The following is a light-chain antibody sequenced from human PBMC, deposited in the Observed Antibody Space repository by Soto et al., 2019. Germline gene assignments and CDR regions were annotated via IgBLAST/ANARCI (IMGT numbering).Light chain of an antibody. CDR3: TSYAGSNMWV. CDR1: SSDVGAYKY. J-gene: IGLJ3*02. V-gene: IGLV2-8*01. Sequence: QSALTQPPSASGSPGQSVTISCTGTSSDVGAYKYVSWYQQYPGKAPKLMIYEVSRRPSGVPDRFSGSKSGNTASLTVSGLQAEDEADYYCTSYAGSNMWVFGGGTKVTVL. CDR2: EVS.